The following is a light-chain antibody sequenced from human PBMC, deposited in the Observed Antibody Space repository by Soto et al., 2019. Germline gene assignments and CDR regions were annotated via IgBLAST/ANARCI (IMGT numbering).Light chain of an antibody. Sequence: QSALTQPPSASGSPGQSVTISCTGTSSDVGGYNFVSWYQQHPGKAPKLMIYEVSERPSGVPDRFSVSKSGNPATLTVSGLQAEDEADYYCSSYAGSNIVVFGGGTKLTVL. CDR3: SSYAGSNIVV. CDR2: EVS. J-gene: IGLJ2*01. V-gene: IGLV2-8*01. CDR1: SSDVGGYNF.